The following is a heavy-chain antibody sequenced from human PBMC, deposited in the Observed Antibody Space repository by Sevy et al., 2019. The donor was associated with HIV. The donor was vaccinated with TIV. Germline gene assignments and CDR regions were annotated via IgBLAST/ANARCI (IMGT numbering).Heavy chain of an antibody. D-gene: IGHD5-18*01. CDR2: ISYDGSNK. CDR1: GFTFSSYA. Sequence: GGSLRLSCAASGFTFSSYAMHWVRQAPGKGLEWVAVISYDGSNKYYADSVKGRFTISRDNSKNRLYLQMNSLGAEDTAVYYCAREASYGYDNEYYFDYWGQGTLVTVSS. CDR3: AREASYGYDNEYYFDY. J-gene: IGHJ4*02. V-gene: IGHV3-30-3*01.